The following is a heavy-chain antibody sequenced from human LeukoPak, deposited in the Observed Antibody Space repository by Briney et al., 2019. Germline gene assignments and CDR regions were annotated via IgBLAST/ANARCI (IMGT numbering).Heavy chain of an antibody. J-gene: IGHJ4*02. Sequence: SQTLSLTCTVSGGSISSGSYYWSWIRQPAGKGLEWIGRIYTSGSTNYNPSLKCRVTISVDTPKNQFSLKLSSVTAADTAVYYCARDQQQLAIDYWGQGTLVTVSS. D-gene: IGHD6-13*01. CDR3: ARDQQQLAIDY. CDR1: GGSISSGSYY. V-gene: IGHV4-61*02. CDR2: IYTSGST.